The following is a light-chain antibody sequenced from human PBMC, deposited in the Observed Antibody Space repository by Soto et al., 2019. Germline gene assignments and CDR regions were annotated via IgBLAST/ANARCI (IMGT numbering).Light chain of an antibody. CDR2: GAS. CDR3: QQYNNWLLIT. V-gene: IGKV3-15*01. CDR1: QSVTSN. Sequence: EIVMTQSPATLSVSPGERATLSCRASQSVTSNLAWYQQKPGQAPRPLIYGASTRATGIPARFSGSGSGTEFTLTISSLQSEDFAVYYCQQYNNWLLITFGQGTRLEIK. J-gene: IGKJ5*01.